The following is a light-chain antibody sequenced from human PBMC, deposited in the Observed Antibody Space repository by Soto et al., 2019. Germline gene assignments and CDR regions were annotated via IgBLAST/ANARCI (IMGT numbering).Light chain of an antibody. CDR2: AAP. CDR3: QQYNSYSWT. CDR1: QSISTY. V-gene: IGKV1-5*01. Sequence: DIQMTQSPSSLSASVGDRVTITCRASQSISTYLNWYQQKPGKAPKLLMHAAPSLESGVPSRFSGSGSGTEFTLTMSSLQPDDFATYYCQQYNSYSWTLGQGTKVDI. J-gene: IGKJ1*01.